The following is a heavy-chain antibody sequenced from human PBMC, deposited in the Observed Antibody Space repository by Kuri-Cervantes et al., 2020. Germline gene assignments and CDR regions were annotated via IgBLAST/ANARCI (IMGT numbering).Heavy chain of an antibody. J-gene: IGHJ4*02. CDR3: TRGRDGNYGYFDN. V-gene: IGHV3-74*01. Sequence: GESLKISCAASGFTFSSYWMHWVRQAPGKGLVWVSRINSDGSSTSYADSVKGRFTISRDNAKNTLYLQMNSLRAEDTAVYSCTRGRDGNYGYFDNWGQGTLVTVSS. CDR2: INSDGSST. CDR1: GFTFSSYW. D-gene: IGHD1-7*01.